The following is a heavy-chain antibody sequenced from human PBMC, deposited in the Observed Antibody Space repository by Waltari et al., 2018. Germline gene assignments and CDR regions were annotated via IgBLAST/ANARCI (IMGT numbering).Heavy chain of an antibody. J-gene: IGHJ6*03. D-gene: IGHD5-12*01. CDR1: GGSISSYY. V-gene: IGHV4-59*01. CDR3: ASCIKRGYSGYDSYYYYYYMDV. Sequence: QVQLQESGPGLVKPSETLSLTCPVSGGSISSYYWSWIRQPPGKGLEWIGYIYYSGSTNYNPSLKSRVTISVDTSKNQFSLKLSSVTAADTAVYYCASCIKRGYSGYDSYYYYYYMDVWGKGTTVTVSS. CDR2: IYYSGST.